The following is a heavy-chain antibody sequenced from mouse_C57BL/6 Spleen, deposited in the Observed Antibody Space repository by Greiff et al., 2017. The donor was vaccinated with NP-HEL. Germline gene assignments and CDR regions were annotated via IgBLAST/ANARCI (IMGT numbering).Heavy chain of an antibody. V-gene: IGHV1-82*01. CDR2: IYPGDGDT. D-gene: IGHD1-1*01. CDR3: ANYYGSSPWFAY. CDR1: GYAFSSSW. J-gene: IGHJ3*01. Sequence: VQLQESGPELVKPGASVKISCKASGYAFSSSWMNWVKQRPGKGLEWIGRIYPGDGDTNYNGKFKGKATLTADKSSSTAYMQLSSLTSEDSAVYFCANYYGSSPWFAYWGHRTLVTVSA.